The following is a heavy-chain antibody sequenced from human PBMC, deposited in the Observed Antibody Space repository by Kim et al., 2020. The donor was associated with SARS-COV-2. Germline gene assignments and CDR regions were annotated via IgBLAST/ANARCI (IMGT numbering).Heavy chain of an antibody. CDR2: MNSAGSST. CDR3: AKGGLPGALDY. V-gene: IGHV3-74*01. J-gene: IGHJ4*02. CDR1: GFTFSAYW. D-gene: IGHD3-16*01. Sequence: GGSLRLSCAASGFTFSAYWMHWVRQAPGKGLVWVSKMNSAGSSTGYADSVKGRFTISRDNAKNTLYLQMNSLSAEDTAMYYCAKGGLPGALDYWGQGTLVTVSS.